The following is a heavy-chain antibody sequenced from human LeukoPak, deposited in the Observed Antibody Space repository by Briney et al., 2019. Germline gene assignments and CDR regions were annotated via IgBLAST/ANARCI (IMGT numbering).Heavy chain of an antibody. J-gene: IGHJ4*02. V-gene: IGHV1-69*13. Sequence: ASVKVSCKASGGTFSSYAISWVRQAPGQGLEWMGGIIPIFGTANYAQKFQGRVTITADESTSTAYMELSSLRSEDTAVYYCARDRPGSGTSYEIDYWGQGTLVTVSS. D-gene: IGHD2-2*01. CDR3: ARDRPGSGTSYEIDY. CDR2: IIPIFGTA. CDR1: GGTFSSYA.